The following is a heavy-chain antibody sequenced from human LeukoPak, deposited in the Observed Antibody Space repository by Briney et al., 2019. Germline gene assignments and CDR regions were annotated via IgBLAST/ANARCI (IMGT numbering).Heavy chain of an antibody. D-gene: IGHD2-2*01. CDR3: AKQGPGYCGSTRCYGVGH. CDR2: INTETGNP. CDR1: GYTLTELS. J-gene: IGHJ4*02. Sequence: GASVKVSCKVSGYTLTELSMHWVRQAPGQGLEWMGWINTETGNPTYAQGFTGRIVFSLDTSVSTAYLQISSLKAEDAAVYYCAKQGPGYCGSTRCYGVGHWGQGTLVTVSS. V-gene: IGHV7-4-1*02.